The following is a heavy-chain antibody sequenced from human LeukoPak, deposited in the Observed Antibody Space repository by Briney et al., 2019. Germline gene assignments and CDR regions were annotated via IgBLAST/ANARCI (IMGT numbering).Heavy chain of an antibody. Sequence: GGSLRLSCAASGFTFSSYAMSWVRQAPGKGLEWVSSISSSSYIYYADSVKGRFTISRDNAKNSLYLQMNSLRAEDTAVYYCARMRGYYFDYWGQGTLVTVSS. D-gene: IGHD3-10*01. J-gene: IGHJ4*02. CDR1: GFTFSSYA. CDR3: ARMRGYYFDY. V-gene: IGHV3-21*01. CDR2: ISSSSYI.